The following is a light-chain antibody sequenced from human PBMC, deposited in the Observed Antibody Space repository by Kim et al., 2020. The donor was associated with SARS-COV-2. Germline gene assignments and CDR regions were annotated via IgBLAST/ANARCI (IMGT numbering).Light chain of an antibody. Sequence: EIVLTQYPGTHSLSPGERATLSCRASQSVSKNYLGWYQQILGQAPRPLIYGASSRATGIPDMFSGSGSGTDFTLTIGRLEAEDFAVYYCQQYGSSPRTFGQGTKVDIK. CDR1: QSVSKNY. V-gene: IGKV3-20*01. CDR3: QQYGSSPRT. CDR2: GAS. J-gene: IGKJ1*01.